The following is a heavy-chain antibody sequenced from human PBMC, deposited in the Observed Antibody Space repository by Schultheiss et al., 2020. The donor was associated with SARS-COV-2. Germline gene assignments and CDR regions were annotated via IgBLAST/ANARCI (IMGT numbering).Heavy chain of an antibody. CDR1: GGSFSGYY. J-gene: IGHJ6*02. CDR2: INHSGST. CDR3: ARDAPQLEWPNYYGMDV. D-gene: IGHD3-3*01. Sequence: SETLSLTCAVYGGSFSGYYWSWIRQPPGKGLEWIGEINHSGSTNYNPSLKSRVTISVDTSKNQFSLKLSSVTAADTAVYYCARDAPQLEWPNYYGMDVWGQGTTVTVAS. V-gene: IGHV4-34*09.